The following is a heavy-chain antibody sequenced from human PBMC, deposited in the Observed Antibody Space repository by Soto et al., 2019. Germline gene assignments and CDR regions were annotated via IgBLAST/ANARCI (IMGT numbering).Heavy chain of an antibody. D-gene: IGHD3-22*01. CDR3: ARQIYDSDTGPNFQYYFDP. CDR1: GYSFAGYW. J-gene: IGHJ4*02. V-gene: IGHV5-10-1*01. Sequence: GESLKISCKGSGYSFAGYWITWVRQKPGKGLEWMGRIDPSDSQTYYSPSFRGHVTISATKSITTVFLQWSSLRASDTAMYYCARQIYDSDTGPNFQYYFDPWGKGTPVTVSS. CDR2: IDPSDSQT.